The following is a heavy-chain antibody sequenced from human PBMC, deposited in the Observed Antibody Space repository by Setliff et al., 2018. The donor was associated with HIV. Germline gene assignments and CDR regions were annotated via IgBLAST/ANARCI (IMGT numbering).Heavy chain of an antibody. V-gene: IGHV3-21*01. Sequence: GGSLRLSCAASGFTFSSCSMNWVRQAPGKGLEWVSSISSSSSYIYYADSVKGRFTISRDNAKNSLYLQMNSLRAEDTAVYYCARAWVFDSSSNDAFDIWGQGTMVTVSS. CDR1: GFTFSSCS. D-gene: IGHD6-6*01. CDR3: ARAWVFDSSSNDAFDI. CDR2: ISSSSSYI. J-gene: IGHJ3*02.